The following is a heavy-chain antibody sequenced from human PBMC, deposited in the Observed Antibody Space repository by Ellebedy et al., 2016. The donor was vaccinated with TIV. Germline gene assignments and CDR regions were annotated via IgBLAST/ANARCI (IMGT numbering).Heavy chain of an antibody. J-gene: IGHJ4*02. CDR3: ARSLARDGYNLDYFDY. CDR1: GYSFTSYW. D-gene: IGHD5-24*01. Sequence: EESLKISCKGSGYSFTSYWIGWVRQMPGKGLEWMGIIYPGDSDTRYSPSFQGQVTISADKSISTAYLQWSSLKASDTAMYYCARSLARDGYNLDYFDYWGQGTLVTVSS. CDR2: IYPGDSDT. V-gene: IGHV5-51*01.